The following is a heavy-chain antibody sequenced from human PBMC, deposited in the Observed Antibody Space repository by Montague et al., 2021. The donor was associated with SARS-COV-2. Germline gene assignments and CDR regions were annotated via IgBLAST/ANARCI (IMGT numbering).Heavy chain of an antibody. D-gene: IGHD6-19*01. V-gene: IGHV3-30*09. Sequence: SLRLSCAASVFTFNNYAMHWVRQAPGKGLEWVAIISYDGSNKYYADSVKGRFAISRDNSKNTLYLQMNSLRAEDTAVYYCVRASLIKARIAVAGTTVYWGQGILVTISS. J-gene: IGHJ4*02. CDR1: VFTFNNYA. CDR3: VRASLIKARIAVAGTTVY. CDR2: ISYDGSNK.